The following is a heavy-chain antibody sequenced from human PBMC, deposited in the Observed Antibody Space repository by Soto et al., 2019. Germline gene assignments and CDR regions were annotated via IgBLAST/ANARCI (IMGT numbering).Heavy chain of an antibody. CDR3: ARRDDDTLDY. J-gene: IGHJ4*02. CDR2: SSAYIAKT. Sequence: QVQLVQSGGEVKKPGASVKVSCRASGYTFINYGITWVRQAPGQGHEWLAWSSAYIAKTDNAQKVQGRVTMTADTSTSTAYLELRSLSSDETAVYYCARRDDDTLDYWGQGTVVTVSS. D-gene: IGHD3-16*01. CDR1: GYTFINYG. V-gene: IGHV1-18*01.